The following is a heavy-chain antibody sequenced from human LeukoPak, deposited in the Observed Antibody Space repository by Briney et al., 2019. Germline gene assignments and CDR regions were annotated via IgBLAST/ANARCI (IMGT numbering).Heavy chain of an antibody. CDR1: GLTFSSYG. J-gene: IGHJ4*02. Sequence: PGGSLRLSCVASGLTFSSYGMHWVRQAPGKGLEWVAVIWYDGSNKYYADSVKGRFTISRDNSKNTLYLQMNSLRAEDTAVYYCAREMTTVTTLDYWGQGTLVTVSS. D-gene: IGHD4-17*01. CDR3: AREMTTVTTLDY. V-gene: IGHV3-33*01. CDR2: IWYDGSNK.